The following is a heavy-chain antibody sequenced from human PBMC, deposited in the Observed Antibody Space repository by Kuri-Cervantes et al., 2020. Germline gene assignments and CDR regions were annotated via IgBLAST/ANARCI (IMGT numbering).Heavy chain of an antibody. CDR2: ISYDGSNK. Sequence: GESLKISCAASGFTFSNSDMNWVRQAPGKGLEWVAVISYDGSNKYYADSVKGRFTISRDNSKNTLYLQMNSLRAEDTAVYYCARGRPSGSYYAALYWGQGTLVTVSS. V-gene: IGHV3-30-3*01. D-gene: IGHD1-26*01. CDR1: GFTFSNSD. J-gene: IGHJ4*02. CDR3: ARGRPSGSYYAALY.